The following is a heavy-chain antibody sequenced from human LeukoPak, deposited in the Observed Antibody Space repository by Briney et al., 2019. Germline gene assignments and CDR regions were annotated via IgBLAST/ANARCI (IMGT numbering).Heavy chain of an antibody. CDR2: ISTNGDSS. V-gene: IGHV3-64*02. CDR1: GFTFSTYA. Sequence: GGSLRLSCAASGFTFSTYAMHWVRQAPGKGLEYVSAISTNGDSSYYADSVKGRFTISRDNSKNTLFLQMGSLRADDMAVYYCARWGSISCYDYWGQGTLVTVSS. D-gene: IGHD2-15*01. J-gene: IGHJ4*02. CDR3: ARWGSISCYDY.